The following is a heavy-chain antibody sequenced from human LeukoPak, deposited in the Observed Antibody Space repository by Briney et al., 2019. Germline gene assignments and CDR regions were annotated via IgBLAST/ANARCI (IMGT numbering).Heavy chain of an antibody. CDR2: IIPIFGTA. CDR3: ARTYYFWTGYYFDY. D-gene: IGHD3-3*01. Sequence: GSSVKLSCKASGGTFSSYAISWVRQAPGQGLEWMGGIIPIFGTANYAQKFQGRVTITADESTSTAYMELSSLRSEDTAVYYCARTYYFWTGYYFDYWGQGTLVTVSS. CDR1: GGTFSSYA. V-gene: IGHV1-69*01. J-gene: IGHJ4*02.